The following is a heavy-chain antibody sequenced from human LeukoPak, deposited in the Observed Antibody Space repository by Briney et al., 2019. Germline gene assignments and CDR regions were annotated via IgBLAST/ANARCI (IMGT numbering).Heavy chain of an antibody. J-gene: IGHJ4*02. Sequence: GSLRLSCVVSGITVSNYDMSWVRQAPGKGLEWVSGIRESGGGTNYADSVRGRFTISRDNSMNTVYLQMNSLRAEDTAVYFCAKRGVVIRGILIMGFHKPAYYFDYWGQGILVTVSS. V-gene: IGHV3-23*01. D-gene: IGHD3-10*01. CDR2: IRESGGGT. CDR1: GITVSNYD. CDR3: AKRGVVIRGILIMGFHKPAYYFDY.